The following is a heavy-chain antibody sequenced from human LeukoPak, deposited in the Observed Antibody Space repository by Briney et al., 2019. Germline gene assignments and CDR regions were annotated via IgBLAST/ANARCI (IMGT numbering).Heavy chain of an antibody. V-gene: IGHV3-21*01. Sequence: GGSLRLSCAASGFTVSSNYMSWVRQAPGKGLEWVSSISRSSSYIYYADSMKGRFTISRDNAKNSLDLQMHSLRAEDTAVYYCARGSTVVRGVSPAGDYWGQGTLVTVSS. CDR2: ISRSSSYI. D-gene: IGHD3-10*01. CDR3: ARGSTVVRGVSPAGDY. J-gene: IGHJ4*02. CDR1: GFTVSSNY.